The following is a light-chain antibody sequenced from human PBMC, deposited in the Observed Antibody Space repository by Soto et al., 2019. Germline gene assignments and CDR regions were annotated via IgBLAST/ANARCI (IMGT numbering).Light chain of an antibody. Sequence: QSVLTQPPSASGTPGQRVIISGSGSSSNVGSNPVNWYQHLPGAAPKLLIYSNNQRPSGVPDRFSGSKSGTSASLAISGLQSEDEADYYCATWDDSLKGVFGGGTKVTVL. CDR2: SNN. V-gene: IGLV1-44*01. J-gene: IGLJ2*01. CDR1: SSNVGSNP. CDR3: ATWDDSLKGV.